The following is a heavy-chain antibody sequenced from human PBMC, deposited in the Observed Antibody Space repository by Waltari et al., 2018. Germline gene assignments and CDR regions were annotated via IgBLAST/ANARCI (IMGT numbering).Heavy chain of an antibody. CDR3: ASSQAAAAADY. J-gene: IGHJ4*02. Sequence: QVQLQESGPGLVKPSQTLSLTCTVPGGSISSGSYYWSWIRQPAGKGLEGIGRIYTRGGTNYTPSLKSRVTISVDTSKTQFSLKLSSVTAADTAVYYCASSQAAAAADYWGQGTLVTVSS. CDR1: GGSISSGSYY. D-gene: IGHD6-13*01. V-gene: IGHV4-61*02. CDR2: IYTRGGT.